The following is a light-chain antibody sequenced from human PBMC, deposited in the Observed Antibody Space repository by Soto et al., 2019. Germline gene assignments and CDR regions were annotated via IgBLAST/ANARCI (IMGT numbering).Light chain of an antibody. CDR2: WES. V-gene: IGKV4-1*01. Sequence: DIVMTQSPESLAVSLGESATINCKSSHSVFDSSDNQNYLAWYQHKPGQPPNLRIYWESALESGVPVRFSGSGSGTDFTLTVSGIQADDVAVYCCHQYLAFALIFGGVNRVEIK. J-gene: IGKJ4*01. CDR3: HQYLAFALI. CDR1: HSVFDSSDNQNY.